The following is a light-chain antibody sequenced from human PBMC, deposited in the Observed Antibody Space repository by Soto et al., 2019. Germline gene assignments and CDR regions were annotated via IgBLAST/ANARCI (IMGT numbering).Light chain of an antibody. V-gene: IGKV3D-11*01. CDR2: GGF. CDR1: QDIGYD. CDR3: QQRSNWSRT. J-gene: IGKJ1*01. Sequence: IVLTQYPATLSLSPGKRATLSCRAGQDIGYDLFCNQKKPGQASRLFMYGGFNRAAGNPTRFSCIGTETHFTLTISSLEPEDFAVYYGQQRSNWSRTVAQGTK.